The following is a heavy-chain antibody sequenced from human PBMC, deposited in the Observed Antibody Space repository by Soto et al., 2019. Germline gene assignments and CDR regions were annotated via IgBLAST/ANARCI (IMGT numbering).Heavy chain of an antibody. Sequence: SETLSLTCAVSGGSISSGGYSWSWIRQPPGKGLEWIGYIYHSGSTYYNPSLKSRVTISVDRSKNQFSLKLSSVTAADTAVYYCARVKHYYDSSVPLYIDYWGQGTLVTVSS. V-gene: IGHV4-30-2*01. J-gene: IGHJ4*02. CDR1: GGSISSGGYS. CDR2: IYHSGST. CDR3: ARVKHYYDSSVPLYIDY. D-gene: IGHD3-22*01.